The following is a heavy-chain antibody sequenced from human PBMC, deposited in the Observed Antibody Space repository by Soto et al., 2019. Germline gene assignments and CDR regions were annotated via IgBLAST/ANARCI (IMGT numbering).Heavy chain of an antibody. V-gene: IGHV1-24*01. J-gene: IGHJ4*02. CDR2: FDPEDGET. CDR1: GYTLTELS. Sequence: ASVKVSCKVSGYTLTELSMHWVRQAPGKGLEWMGGFDPEDGETIYAQKFQGRVNMTADTSTGTAYMELSSLRSEDTAVYYCARGGYYYDSSGYRFDYWGQGTLVTVSS. D-gene: IGHD3-22*01. CDR3: ARGGYYYDSSGYRFDY.